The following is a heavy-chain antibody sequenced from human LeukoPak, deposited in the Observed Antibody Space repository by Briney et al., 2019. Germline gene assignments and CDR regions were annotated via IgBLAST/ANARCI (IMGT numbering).Heavy chain of an antibody. CDR1: GYTFTSYG. J-gene: IGHJ6*02. D-gene: IGHD2-2*01. CDR2: ISAYNGNT. Sequence: GASVKVSCKASGYTFTSYGISWVRQAPGQGLEWMGWISAYNGNTNYVQKLQGRVTMTTDTSTSTAYMELRSLRSDDTAVYYCARDSVDYYYYGMDVWGQGTTVTVSS. CDR3: ARDSVDYYYYGMDV. V-gene: IGHV1-18*01.